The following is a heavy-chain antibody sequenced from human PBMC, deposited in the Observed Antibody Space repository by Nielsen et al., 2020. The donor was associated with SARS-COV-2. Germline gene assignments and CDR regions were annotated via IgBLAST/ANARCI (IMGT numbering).Heavy chain of an antibody. J-gene: IGHJ5*02. Sequence: PREGLEWVGIIYPYDSDTRYSPSFQGQVTISADKSISTAYLQWSSLKASDTAMYYCARHLEDIVVVPAATHNWFDPWGQGTLVTVSS. CDR3: ARHLEDIVVVPAATHNWFDP. CDR2: IYPYDSDT. V-gene: IGHV5-51*01. D-gene: IGHD2-2*01.